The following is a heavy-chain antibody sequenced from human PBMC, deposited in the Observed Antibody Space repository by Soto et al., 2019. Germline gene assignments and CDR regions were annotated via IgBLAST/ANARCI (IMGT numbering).Heavy chain of an antibody. CDR2: INAGNGNT. V-gene: IGHV1-3*01. Sequence: ASVKVSFKASGYTFTSYAIHWVRQAPGQRPEWMGWINAGNGNTKYSQKFQGRVIITRDTSAGTAYMELRGLRSEDTAVYYCATPIVAFYWGQGTLVTVSS. J-gene: IGHJ4*02. CDR1: GYTFTSYA. D-gene: IGHD5-12*01. CDR3: ATPIVAFY.